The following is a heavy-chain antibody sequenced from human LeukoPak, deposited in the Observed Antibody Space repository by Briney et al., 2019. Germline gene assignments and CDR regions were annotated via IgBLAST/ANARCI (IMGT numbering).Heavy chain of an antibody. Sequence: PGGSLRLSCAASGFTFSSYSMNWVRQAPGKGLEWVSYISSSSSTIYYADSVKGRFTISRENAKNSLYLHMNSLKDEDTAVYYCARGALDFDYWGQGTLVTVSS. CDR3: ARGALDFDY. CDR2: ISSSSSTI. V-gene: IGHV3-48*02. CDR1: GFTFSSYS. J-gene: IGHJ4*02.